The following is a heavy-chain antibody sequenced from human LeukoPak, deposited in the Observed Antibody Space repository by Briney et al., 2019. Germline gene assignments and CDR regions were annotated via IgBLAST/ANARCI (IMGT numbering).Heavy chain of an antibody. D-gene: IGHD2-2*02. CDR3: ARVQAAAIGYYYYGMDV. Sequence: GGPLRLSCAASGFTFSSYAMHWVRQAPGKGLEWVAVISYDGSNKYYADSVKGRFTISRDNSKNTLYLQMNSLRAEDTAVYYCARVQAAAIGYYYYGMDVWGQGTTVTVSS. V-gene: IGHV3-30*04. CDR1: GFTFSSYA. CDR2: ISYDGSNK. J-gene: IGHJ6*02.